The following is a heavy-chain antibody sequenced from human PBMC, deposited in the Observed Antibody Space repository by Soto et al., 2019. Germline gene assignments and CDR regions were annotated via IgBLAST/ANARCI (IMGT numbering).Heavy chain of an antibody. CDR3: AREIVGRYFDS. CDR2: IRGGGNT. J-gene: IGHJ4*02. V-gene: IGHV3-23*01. D-gene: IGHD1-26*01. Sequence: GGSLRLSCAASGFTFSVYAMSWVRQAPGKGLEWVSTIRGGGNTFYGDSVKGRFTMSRDNTQNTLYLQMNSLRAEDTAVYYCAREIVGRYFDSWGQGTLVTVYS. CDR1: GFTFSVYA.